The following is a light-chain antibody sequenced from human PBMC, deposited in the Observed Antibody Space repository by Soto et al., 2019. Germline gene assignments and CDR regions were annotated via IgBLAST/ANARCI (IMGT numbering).Light chain of an antibody. CDR3: QQSYSTLGWT. Sequence: PSSLSASVGDRVTITCRASQSISSYLNWYQQKPGKAPKLLIYAASSLQSGVPSRFSGSGSGTDFTLTISSLQPEDFATYYCQQSYSTLGWTFGQGTKVDIK. J-gene: IGKJ1*01. V-gene: IGKV1-39*01. CDR2: AAS. CDR1: QSISSY.